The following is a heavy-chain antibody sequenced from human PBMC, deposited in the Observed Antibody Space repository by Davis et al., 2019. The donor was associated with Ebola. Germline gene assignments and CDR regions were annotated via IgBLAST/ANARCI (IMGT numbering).Heavy chain of an antibody. Sequence: PGGSLRLSCAASGFTFSKYWMHWVRQAPGKGLVWVSRINPDGSVTAYADSVKGRFTISRDNAKNTLFVQMNSLRAEDTAIYYCARETYGSVRFDYWGQGTLVTVSS. V-gene: IGHV3-74*01. J-gene: IGHJ4*02. CDR3: ARETYGSVRFDY. D-gene: IGHD3-10*01. CDR2: INPDGSVT. CDR1: GFTFSKYW.